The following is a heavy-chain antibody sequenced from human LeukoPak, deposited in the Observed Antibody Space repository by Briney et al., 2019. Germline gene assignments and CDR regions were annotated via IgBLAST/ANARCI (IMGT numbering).Heavy chain of an antibody. D-gene: IGHD5-18*01. CDR1: GFTFSSYA. J-gene: IGHJ4*02. V-gene: IGHV3-23*01. Sequence: GGSLRLSCAASGFTFSSYAMSWVRQAPGKGLEWVSAISGSGGSTYYADSVKGRFAISRDNSKNTLYLQMNSLRAEDTAVYYCAKVGIQLYYFGYWGQGALVTVSS. CDR3: AKVGIQLYYFGY. CDR2: ISGSGGST.